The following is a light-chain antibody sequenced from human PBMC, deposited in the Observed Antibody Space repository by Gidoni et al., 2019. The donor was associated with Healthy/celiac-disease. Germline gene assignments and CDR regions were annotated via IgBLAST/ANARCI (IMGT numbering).Light chain of an antibody. Sequence: SYELTQPPSVSVSPGQTASITCSGDKLGNKYAYWYQQTPGQSPVLVIYQDDRRPSGIPERFSGSNSGNTATLTISGTQAMDEADYYCQAWDSSYVIFGGGTKLTVL. CDR2: QDD. J-gene: IGLJ2*01. CDR1: KLGNKY. V-gene: IGLV3-1*01. CDR3: QAWDSSYVI.